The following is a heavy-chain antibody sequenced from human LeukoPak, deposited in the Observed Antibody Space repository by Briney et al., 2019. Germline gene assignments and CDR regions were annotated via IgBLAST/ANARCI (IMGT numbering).Heavy chain of an antibody. CDR3: ATSTLGADDFDI. D-gene: IGHD3-16*01. V-gene: IGHV1-2*02. J-gene: IGHJ3*02. CDR1: GYSFTGYD. CDR2: INPKTGGR. Sequence: ASVKVSCKASGYSFTGYDTHWMRQAPGQGLEWMGWINPKTGGRNNAHKFQGRVTMTRDTSISTAYMELSRLGSDDTALYYCATSTLGADDFDIWGQGTMVTVSS.